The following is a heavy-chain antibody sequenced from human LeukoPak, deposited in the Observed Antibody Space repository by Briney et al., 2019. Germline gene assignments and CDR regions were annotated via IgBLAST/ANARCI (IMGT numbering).Heavy chain of an antibody. D-gene: IGHD6-6*01. V-gene: IGHV1-8*03. CDR1: GYTFTSYD. CDR3: ARYSSSYAFDI. CDR2: MNPNSGNT. J-gene: IGHJ3*02. Sequence: ASVKVSCKASGYTFTSYDINWVRQATGQGLEWMGWMNPNSGNTGYAQKFQGRVTITRNTSISTAYMELSSLRSEDTAVYYCARYSSSYAFDIWGQGTMVNVSS.